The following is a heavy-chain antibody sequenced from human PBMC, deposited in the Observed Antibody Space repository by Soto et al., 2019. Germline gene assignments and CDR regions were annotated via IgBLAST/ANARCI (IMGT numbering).Heavy chain of an antibody. Sequence: QVQLVQSGAEVKKPGASVKVSCKASGYTFTSYDINWVRQATGQGLELMGWMNPNSGNTGYAQKFQGRVTKTRNTSISTAYMELSSLRSEDTAVYYCARWPDGYYYYGMDVWGQGTTVTVSS. J-gene: IGHJ6*02. CDR3: ARWPDGYYYYGMDV. V-gene: IGHV1-8*01. CDR1: GYTFTSYD. CDR2: MNPNSGNT.